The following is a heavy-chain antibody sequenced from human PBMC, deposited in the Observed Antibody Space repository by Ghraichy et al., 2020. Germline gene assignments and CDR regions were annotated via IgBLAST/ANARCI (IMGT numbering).Heavy chain of an antibody. CDR3: ARDKGSSSSYYYYYYGMDV. CDR1: GFTVSSNY. Sequence: GGSLRLSCAASGFTVSSNYMSWVRQAPGKGLEWVSVIYSGGSTYYADSVKGRFTISRDNSKNTLYLQMNSLRAEDTAVYYCARDKGSSSSYYYYYYGMDVWGQGTTVTVSS. J-gene: IGHJ6*02. D-gene: IGHD6-6*01. V-gene: IGHV3-53*01. CDR2: IYSGGST.